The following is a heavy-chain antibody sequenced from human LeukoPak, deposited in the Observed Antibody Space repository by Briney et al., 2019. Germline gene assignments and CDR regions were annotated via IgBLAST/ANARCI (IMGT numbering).Heavy chain of an antibody. CDR2: IANTGDTR. CDR1: GFTFSNYE. J-gene: IGHJ4*02. Sequence: PGGSLRLSCAASGFTFSNYEMNWVRQAPGKGLQWVSYIANTGDTRNYADSVKGRFTVSRDNAKNSLYLQMNSLRAEDTAIYYYAREDYSKGGGYFDYWGQGTLVTVSS. CDR3: AREDYSKGGGYFDY. D-gene: IGHD4-11*01. V-gene: IGHV3-48*03.